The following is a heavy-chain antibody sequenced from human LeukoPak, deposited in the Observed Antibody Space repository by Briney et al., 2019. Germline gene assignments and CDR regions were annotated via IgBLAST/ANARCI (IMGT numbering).Heavy chain of an antibody. Sequence: SETLSLTCTVSGGSISSYYWSWIRQPPGKGLGWTGYIYYSGSTNYNPSLKSRVTISVDTSKNQFSLKLSSVTAADTAVYYCARVDPDSSSTLEVFDYWGQGTLVTVSS. CDR2: IYYSGST. CDR3: ARVDPDSSSTLEVFDY. J-gene: IGHJ4*02. CDR1: GGSISSYY. V-gene: IGHV4-59*01. D-gene: IGHD6-6*01.